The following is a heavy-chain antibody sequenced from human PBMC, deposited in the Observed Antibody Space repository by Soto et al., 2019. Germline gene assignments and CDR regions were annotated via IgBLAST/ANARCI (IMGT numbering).Heavy chain of an antibody. J-gene: IGHJ5*02. CDR1: GFTFSSYW. V-gene: IGHV3-7*01. D-gene: IGHD3-10*01. CDR3: ARYHYYGSGSSNWFDP. Sequence: PGGSLRLSCAASGFTFSSYWMSWVRQAPGKGLEWVANIKQDGSEKYYVDSVKGRITISRDNAKNSLYLQMNSLRAEDTAVCYCARYHYYGSGSSNWFDPWGQGTLVTVSS. CDR2: IKQDGSEK.